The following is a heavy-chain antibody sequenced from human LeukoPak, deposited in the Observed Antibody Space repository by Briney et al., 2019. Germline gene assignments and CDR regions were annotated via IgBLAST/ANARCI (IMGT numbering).Heavy chain of an antibody. D-gene: IGHD6-13*01. CDR1: DFTFSFYW. CDR3: GRLAHNAWYAIDY. V-gene: IGHV3-7*01. CDR2: ILPDGSQK. J-gene: IGHJ4*02. Sequence: GGSLRLSCVASDFTFSFYWMTWVRQAPGKGLEWVANILPDGSQKYYVDSVKGRFTISRDNPKSSLYLQINSLRAEDTAVYYCGRLAHNAWYAIDYWGQGTLVTVSS.